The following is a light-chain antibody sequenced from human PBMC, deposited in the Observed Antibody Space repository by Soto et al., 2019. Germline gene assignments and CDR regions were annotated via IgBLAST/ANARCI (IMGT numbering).Light chain of an antibody. V-gene: IGLV2-8*01. CDR1: SGDVGGYNY. CDR2: EVS. Sequence: QSVLTQSPSASGSPGQSVTISCTGTSGDVGGYNYVSWYQQHPGKAPKLMIYEVSKRPLGVPDRFSGSKSGNTASLTVSGLQAEDEADYYCSSYAASDKFYVFGTGTKVTVL. J-gene: IGLJ1*01. CDR3: SSYAASDKFYV.